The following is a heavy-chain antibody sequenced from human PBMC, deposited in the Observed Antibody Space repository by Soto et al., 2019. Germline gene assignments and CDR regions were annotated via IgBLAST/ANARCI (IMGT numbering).Heavy chain of an antibody. CDR2: INAGNGNT. V-gene: IGHV1-3*01. CDR3: ARSRYYDSSGYDYYH. D-gene: IGHD3-22*01. CDR1: GYTFTSYA. Sequence: GASVKVSCKASGYTFTSYAMHWVRQAPGQRLEWMGWINAGNGNTKYSQKFQGRVTITRDTSASTAYMELSSVTAADTAVYYCARSRYYDSSGYDYYHWGQGTLVTVSS. J-gene: IGHJ5*02.